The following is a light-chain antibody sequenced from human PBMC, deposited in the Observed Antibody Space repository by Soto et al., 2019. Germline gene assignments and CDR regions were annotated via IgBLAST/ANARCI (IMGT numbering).Light chain of an antibody. V-gene: IGKV3-20*01. CDR3: QQYGSSSIT. CDR1: QSVSNNY. Sequence: EIVLTQSPGRLSLSPCDRATLSCRASQSVSNNYLAWYQQKPGQAPRLLIYGASSRATGIPDRFSGSGSGTDFTLTISRLEPEDFAVYYCQQYGSSSITFGPGTKVD. CDR2: GAS. J-gene: IGKJ3*01.